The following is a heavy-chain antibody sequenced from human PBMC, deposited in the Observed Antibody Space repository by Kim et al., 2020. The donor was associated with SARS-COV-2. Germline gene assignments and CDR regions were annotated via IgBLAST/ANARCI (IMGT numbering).Heavy chain of an antibody. D-gene: IGHD3-16*01. CDR2: INTDGSTT. V-gene: IGHV3-74*01. CDR3: TRAGAYRQDY. J-gene: IGHJ4*02. CDR1: GFTFSDYW. Sequence: GGSLRLSCAVSGFTFSDYWLHWVRQAPGKGLVWVSRINTDGSTTNYADSVKGRFTISRDNAKNKLYLQMNSLRDEDKAVYYCTRAGAYRQDYWGQGNLGT.